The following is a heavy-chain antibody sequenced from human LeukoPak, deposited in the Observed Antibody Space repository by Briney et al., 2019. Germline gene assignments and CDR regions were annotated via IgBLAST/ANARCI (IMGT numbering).Heavy chain of an antibody. Sequence: PGGPLRLSCAASGFTFSSYWMSWVRQAPGKGLVWVSRINSDGSTTVYADSVKGRFTISRDNAKNTLYLQMSSLRADDTAVYYCARDYGLDYWGQGTLVTVSS. CDR2: INSDGSTT. D-gene: IGHD4-17*01. CDR1: GFTFSSYW. J-gene: IGHJ4*02. CDR3: ARDYGLDY. V-gene: IGHV3-74*01.